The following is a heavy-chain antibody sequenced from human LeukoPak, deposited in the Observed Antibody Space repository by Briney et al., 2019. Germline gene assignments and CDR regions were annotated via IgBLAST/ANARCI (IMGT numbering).Heavy chain of an antibody. CDR3: AREMSSSSSSDF. D-gene: IGHD6-6*01. V-gene: IGHV4-30-2*01. CDR1: GGSISSGGYY. J-gene: IGHJ4*02. CDR2: IYHSGST. Sequence: SETLSLTCTVSGGSISSGGYYWSWIRQPPGKGLEWIGYIYHSGSTYYNPSLRSRVTISVDTSKNQFALRLGSVTAADTAVYYCAREMSSSSSSDFWGQGTLVTVSS.